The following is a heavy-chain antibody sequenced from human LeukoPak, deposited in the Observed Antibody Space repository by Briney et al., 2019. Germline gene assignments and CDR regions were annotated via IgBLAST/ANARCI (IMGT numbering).Heavy chain of an antibody. Sequence: GGSLRLSCAASGFSFSSSWMHWVRQAPGKGLVWVSRINSDGSSTTHADSVKGRFTISRDNAKNTLFLQMNSLRADDTAVYYCARERALLWFGELLSSLDYWGQGTLVTVSS. D-gene: IGHD3-10*01. CDR3: ARERALLWFGELLSSLDY. J-gene: IGHJ4*02. V-gene: IGHV3-74*01. CDR1: GFSFSSSW. CDR2: INSDGSST.